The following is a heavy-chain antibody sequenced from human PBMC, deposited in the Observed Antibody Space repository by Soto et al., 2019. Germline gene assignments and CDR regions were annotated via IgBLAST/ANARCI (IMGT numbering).Heavy chain of an antibody. V-gene: IGHV1-8*01. CDR1: GYTFTSYD. D-gene: IGHD5-12*01. Sequence: ASVKVSCKASGYTFTSYDINWVRQASGQGLEWMGWLNPNSGNTVFAQKFQGRVTMTRNTSISIVYMELSVLRSEDTAVYYCARRYSGYDQRYGMDVWGQGTTVTVS. CDR3: ARRYSGYDQRYGMDV. J-gene: IGHJ6*02. CDR2: LNPNSGNT.